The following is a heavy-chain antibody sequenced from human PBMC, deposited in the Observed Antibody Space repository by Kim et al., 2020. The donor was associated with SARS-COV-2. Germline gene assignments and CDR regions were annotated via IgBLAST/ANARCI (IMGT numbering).Heavy chain of an antibody. V-gene: IGHV4-34*01. Sequence: SETLSLTCAVYGGSFSGYYWSWIRQPPGKGLEWIGEINHSGSTNYNPSLKSRVTISVDTSKNQFSLKLSSVTAADTAVYYCERAVAGRTYYYYGMDVWGQGTTVTVSS. CDR1: GGSFSGYY. J-gene: IGHJ6*02. CDR3: ERAVAGRTYYYYGMDV. D-gene: IGHD6-19*01. CDR2: INHSGST.